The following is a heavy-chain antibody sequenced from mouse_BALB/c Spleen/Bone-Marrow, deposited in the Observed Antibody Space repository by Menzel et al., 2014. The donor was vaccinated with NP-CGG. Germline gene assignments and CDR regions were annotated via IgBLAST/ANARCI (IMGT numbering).Heavy chain of an antibody. D-gene: IGHD2-10*02. V-gene: IGHV2-6*02. J-gene: IGHJ4*01. CDR2: IWSDGST. CDR1: GFSLTTYG. CDR3: ARKPYGNYAMDY. Sequence: VQLVESGPGLVAPSQSLSITCTVSGFSLTTYGVHWVRQPPGKGLEWLVVIWSDGSTTYNSALKSRLSISKDNSKCXIFLKMNSLQTDDTAMCYCARKPYGNYAMDYWGQGTSVTVSS.